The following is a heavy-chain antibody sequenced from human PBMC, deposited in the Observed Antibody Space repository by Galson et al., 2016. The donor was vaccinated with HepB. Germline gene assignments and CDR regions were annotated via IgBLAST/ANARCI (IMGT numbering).Heavy chain of an antibody. CDR2: IYHSGRG. J-gene: IGHJ4*02. CDR3: SRVVTTDRGGYFDF. CDR1: GASISSGGYY. D-gene: IGHD2-21*02. Sequence: TLSLTCSLSGASISSGGYYWGWIRHHPGKALEWIASIYHSGRGYYNPSLRSRVTISVDKSKNHFYLQLDSMTAADTAVYYCSRVVTTDRGGYFDFWAQGSLVTVSS. V-gene: IGHV4-31*03.